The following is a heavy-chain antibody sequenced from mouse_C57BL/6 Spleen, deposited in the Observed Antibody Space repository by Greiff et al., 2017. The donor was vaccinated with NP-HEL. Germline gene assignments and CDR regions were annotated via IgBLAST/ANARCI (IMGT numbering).Heavy chain of an antibody. CDR3: ARGGEYYGSSYAWFAY. D-gene: IGHD1-1*01. CDR1: GYTFTSYW. J-gene: IGHJ3*01. Sequence: QVHVKQPGAELVMPGASVKLSCKASGYTFTSYWMHWVKQRPGQGLEWIGEIDPSDSYTNYNQKFKGKSTLTVDKSSSTAYMQLSSLTSEDSAVYYCARGGEYYGSSYAWFAYWGQGTLVTVSA. CDR2: IDPSDSYT. V-gene: IGHV1-69*01.